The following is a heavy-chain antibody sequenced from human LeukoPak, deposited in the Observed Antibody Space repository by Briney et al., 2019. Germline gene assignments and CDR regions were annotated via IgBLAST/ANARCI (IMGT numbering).Heavy chain of an antibody. CDR3: ARAYYSNYVDGMDV. J-gene: IGHJ6*02. D-gene: IGHD4-11*01. CDR2: IYTSGST. Sequence: PSETLSLTCTVSGGSISSGSYYWGWIRQPAGTGLEWIGRIYTSGSTNDNPSLKSRVTISVDTSKNQFSLKLSSVTAADTAVYYCARAYYSNYVDGMDVWGQGTTVTVSS. CDR1: GGSISSGSYY. V-gene: IGHV4-61*02.